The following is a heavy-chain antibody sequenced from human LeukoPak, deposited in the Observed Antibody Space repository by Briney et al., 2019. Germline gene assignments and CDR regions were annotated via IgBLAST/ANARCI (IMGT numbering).Heavy chain of an antibody. CDR2: ISDTGATT. CDR1: GFIFSSYA. V-gene: IGHV3-23*01. D-gene: IGHD2-8*01. CDR3: AKDTSIGRYCTNGVCSPFDY. Sequence: GGSLRLSCAGSGFIFSSYAMSWVRQAPGKGLEGVSAISDTGATTYDADSVKGRFTISRDNSRSTLYLQMNSLRAEDTALYYCAKDTSIGRYCTNGVCSPFDYWGQGTLVTVSS. J-gene: IGHJ4*02.